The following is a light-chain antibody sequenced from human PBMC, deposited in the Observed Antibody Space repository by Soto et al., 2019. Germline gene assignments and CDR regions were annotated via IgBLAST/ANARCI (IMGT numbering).Light chain of an antibody. CDR1: QSVSSQ. CDR2: GAS. J-gene: IGKJ1*01. CDR3: QQYGSSPRT. V-gene: IGKV3-20*01. Sequence: EIVLTQSPATLSLSPGDRATLSCRASQSVSSQLAWYQHKPGQAPRILIYGASSKATGIPDRFSGSGYGTDFTLTISRLEPEDFAVYHCQQYGSSPRTFGQGTKVEIK.